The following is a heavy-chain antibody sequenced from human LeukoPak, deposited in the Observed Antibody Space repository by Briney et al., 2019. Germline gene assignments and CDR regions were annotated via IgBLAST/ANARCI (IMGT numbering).Heavy chain of an antibody. CDR2: ISYDGSNK. CDR1: GFTISNSNYA. D-gene: IGHD2-2*02. V-gene: IGHV3-30*04. CDR3: ARAILRPGFDY. Sequence: PGRSLRLSCAASGFTISNSNYAMHWVRQAPGKGLEWVAVISYDGSNKYYADSVKGRFTISRDNFKNMLYLQMNSLSAEDTAVYYCARAILRPGFDYWGQGTLVTVSS. J-gene: IGHJ4*02.